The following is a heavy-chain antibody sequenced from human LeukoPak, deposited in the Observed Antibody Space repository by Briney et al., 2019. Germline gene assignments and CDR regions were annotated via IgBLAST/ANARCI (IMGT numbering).Heavy chain of an antibody. Sequence: GGSLRLSCAASGFTLSSYSVNWVREAPGKGVEWVSSISSSSIYIYCADSVKGRFTISRDNAKNSLYLQMNSLRAEDTAVYYCARDRIEMATAYDYWGQGTLVTVSS. V-gene: IGHV3-21*01. D-gene: IGHD5-24*01. J-gene: IGHJ4*02. CDR2: ISSSSIYI. CDR3: ARDRIEMATAYDY. CDR1: GFTLSSYS.